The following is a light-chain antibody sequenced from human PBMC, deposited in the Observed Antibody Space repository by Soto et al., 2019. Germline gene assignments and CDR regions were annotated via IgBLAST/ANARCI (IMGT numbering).Light chain of an antibody. CDR3: QQRSIWPT. CDR1: QSISTY. J-gene: IGKJ4*01. Sequence: EIVLTQSPATLSLSPGERATLSCRASQSISTYLAWYQQKPGQAPRLLIYDASNRATGIPARFSGSGSGTDFTLTISNLEPEDFAVYYCQQRSIWPTFGGGTKVDIK. CDR2: DAS. V-gene: IGKV3-11*01.